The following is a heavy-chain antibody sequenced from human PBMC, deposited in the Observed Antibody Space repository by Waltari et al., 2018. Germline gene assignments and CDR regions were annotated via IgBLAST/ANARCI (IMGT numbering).Heavy chain of an antibody. CDR2: IYYSGST. Sequence: QVQLQESGPGLVKPSETLSLTCPVSGGSISSHYWSWIRQPPGKGLEWIGYIYYSGSTNYNPSLKSRVTISVDTSKNQFSLKLSSVTAADTAVYYCARVEVPDYYYGMDVWGQGTTVTVSS. CDR3: ARVEVPDYYYGMDV. CDR1: GGSISSHY. V-gene: IGHV4-59*11. J-gene: IGHJ6*02.